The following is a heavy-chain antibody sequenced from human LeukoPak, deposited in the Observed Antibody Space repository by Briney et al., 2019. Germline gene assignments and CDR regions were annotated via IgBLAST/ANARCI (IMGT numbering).Heavy chain of an antibody. D-gene: IGHD3-10*01. CDR1: GGSFSSYY. Sequence: SETLSLTCTVSGGSFSSYYWSWIRQPPGKGLEWIGYIYYSGSTNYNPSLKSRVTISVDTSKNQFSLKLSSVTAADTAVYYCARGFGYYYGSGSSHAPFDYWGQGTLVTVSS. J-gene: IGHJ4*02. CDR2: IYYSGST. V-gene: IGHV4-59*01. CDR3: ARGFGYYYGSGSSHAPFDY.